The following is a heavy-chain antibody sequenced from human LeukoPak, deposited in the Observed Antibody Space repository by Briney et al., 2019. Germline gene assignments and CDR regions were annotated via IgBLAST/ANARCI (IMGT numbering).Heavy chain of an antibody. V-gene: IGHV3-13*01. CDR1: GFNFSKND. D-gene: IGHD3-16*01. J-gene: IGHJ4*02. CDR3: AKAFDYNGLRGEGGSYDC. Sequence: PGGSLRLSCVASGFNFSKNDMHWVRQTTERGLEWVSAIGVGGDTYYADPVKGRFTISRENGKNSVYLEMNSLRAGETAVYFCAKAFDYNGLRGEGGSYDCWGQGALVTVSS. CDR2: IGVGGDT.